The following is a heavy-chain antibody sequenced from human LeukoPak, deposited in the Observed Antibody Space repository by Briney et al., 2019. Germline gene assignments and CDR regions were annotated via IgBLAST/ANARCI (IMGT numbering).Heavy chain of an antibody. V-gene: IGHV3-23*01. Sequence: PGASLRLSCAASGFTFSSYAMSWVRQAPGKGLEWVSAISGSGGSTYYADSVKGRFTISRDNSKNTLYLQMNSLRAEDTAVYYCAKKGNFWSGYYCDYWGQGTLVTVSS. J-gene: IGHJ4*02. D-gene: IGHD3-3*01. CDR3: AKKGNFWSGYYCDY. CDR2: ISGSGGST. CDR1: GFTFSSYA.